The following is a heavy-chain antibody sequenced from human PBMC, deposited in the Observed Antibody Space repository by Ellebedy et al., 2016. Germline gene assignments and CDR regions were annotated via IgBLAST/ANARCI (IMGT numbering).Heavy chain of an antibody. Sequence: GGSLRLXXAASGFSFSNYAMHWVRQAPGKGLEWVAVILFDGNNKYNADSVKGRFTISRDNSKNTLYLQMNSLRAEDTAVYYCAKDLKYSSSSGWFDPWGQGTLVTVSS. J-gene: IGHJ5*02. CDR1: GFSFSNYA. CDR2: ILFDGNNK. D-gene: IGHD6-6*01. V-gene: IGHV3-30-3*01. CDR3: AKDLKYSSSSGWFDP.